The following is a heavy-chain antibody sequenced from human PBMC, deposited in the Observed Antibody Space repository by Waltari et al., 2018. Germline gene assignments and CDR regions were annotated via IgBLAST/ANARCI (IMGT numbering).Heavy chain of an antibody. D-gene: IGHD2-8*02. CDR2: IFWNDDA. CDR1: GFSPPTRAGG. V-gene: IGHV2-5*01. CDR3: AHTSLLTGGFDS. Sequence: QLTLKKSGPTLVSPTQTLALTCPFSGFSPPTRAGGVAWIRHPPGKALECLALIFWNDDAFYRPALKNRLTVTKDTSRNQVVLTMTNVDPIDTATYYCAHTSLLTGGFDSWGQGAPVTVSS. J-gene: IGHJ4*02.